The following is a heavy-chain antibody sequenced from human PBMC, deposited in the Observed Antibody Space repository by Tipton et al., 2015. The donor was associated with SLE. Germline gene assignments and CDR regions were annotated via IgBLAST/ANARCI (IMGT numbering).Heavy chain of an antibody. Sequence: LRLSCAVYGGSFNDHYWTWIRQPPGKGLEWIGEINHSGSTNYNPSLKSRVTISVDTSKNQLSLKLSSVSAADTAVYYCARGRGIKSLFFYYQMDVWGQGTTVTVSS. D-gene: IGHD1-1*01. V-gene: IGHV4-34*01. CDR1: GGSFNDHY. J-gene: IGHJ6*02. CDR3: ARGRGIKSLFFYYQMDV. CDR2: INHSGST.